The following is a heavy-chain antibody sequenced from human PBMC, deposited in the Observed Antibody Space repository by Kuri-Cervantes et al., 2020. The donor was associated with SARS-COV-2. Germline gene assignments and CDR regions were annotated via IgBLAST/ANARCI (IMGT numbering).Heavy chain of an antibody. D-gene: IGHD1-26*01. CDR3: ARDGSGSYFDSYYYYYMDV. Sequence: SQTLSLTCAVSGYSISSGHYYWSWIRQPPGKGLEWIDYIYYSGSTYYNPSLKSRVSISMDTSKNQLSLKLTSVSAADTAVYYCARDGSGSYFDSYYYYYMDVWGKGTTVTVSS. V-gene: IGHV4-30-4*08. CDR1: GYSISSGHYY. J-gene: IGHJ6*03. CDR2: IYYSGST.